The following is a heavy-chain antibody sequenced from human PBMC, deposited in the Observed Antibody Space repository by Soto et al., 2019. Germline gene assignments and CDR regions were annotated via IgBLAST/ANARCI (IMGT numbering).Heavy chain of an antibody. J-gene: IGHJ5*02. V-gene: IGHV3-11*06. Sequence: PGGSLRSSCAGSVFTLGYSYMSWIRQAPGKGLEWLSYISPGSRYPAYADSVKGRFTISRDNAKRSLYLQMMSLTAEDTAIYYCVRGGGGGLFDPWGQGTTVTVSS. CDR1: VFTLGYSY. D-gene: IGHD2-15*01. CDR2: ISPGSRYP. CDR3: VRGGGGGLFDP.